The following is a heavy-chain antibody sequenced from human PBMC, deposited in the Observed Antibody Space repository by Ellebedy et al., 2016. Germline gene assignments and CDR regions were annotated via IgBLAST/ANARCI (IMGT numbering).Heavy chain of an antibody. CDR2: VTSSGTYI. CDR1: GFTFSNYF. D-gene: IGHD3-16*01. J-gene: IGHJ5*02. V-gene: IGHV3-21*01. CDR3: ARGVGGTSLNWFDP. Sequence: GGSLRLXXATSGFTFSNYFMTWIRQAPGKGLEWVSSVTSSGTYIYYADSVKGRFTISRDNAKNSLYLQMNSLRAEDTAVYYCARGVGGTSLNWFDPWGQGTLVTVSS.